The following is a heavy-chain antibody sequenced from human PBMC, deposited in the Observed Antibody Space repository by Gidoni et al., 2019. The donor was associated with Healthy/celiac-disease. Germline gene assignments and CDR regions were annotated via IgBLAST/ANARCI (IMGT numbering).Heavy chain of an antibody. V-gene: IGHV3-7*04. J-gene: IGHJ5*02. CDR2: IKQDGSEK. CDR1: GCPFRRYW. CDR3: ARDPIAEVEDTWFDP. D-gene: IGHD6-13*01. Sequence: EVQLVESGGGLVQPGGSLRLSCAAAGCPFRRYWMSWVGQAPGKGLEWVANIKQDGSEKYYVDSVKGRFTISRDNAKNSLYLQMNSLRAEDTAVYYCARDPIAEVEDTWFDPWGQGTLVTVSS.